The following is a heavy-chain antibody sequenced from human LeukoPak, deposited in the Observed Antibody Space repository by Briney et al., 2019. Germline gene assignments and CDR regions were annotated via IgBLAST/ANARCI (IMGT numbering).Heavy chain of an antibody. V-gene: IGHV1-18*01. D-gene: IGHD3-22*01. Sequence: ASVKVSCRASGYTFTSYGISWVRQAPGQGLEWMGWISAYNGNTNYAQKLQGRVTMTTDTSTSTAYMELRSLRSDDTAVYYCASVGLSGYYWDYWGQGTLVTVSS. CDR2: ISAYNGNT. CDR1: GYTFTSYG. CDR3: ASVGLSGYYWDY. J-gene: IGHJ4*02.